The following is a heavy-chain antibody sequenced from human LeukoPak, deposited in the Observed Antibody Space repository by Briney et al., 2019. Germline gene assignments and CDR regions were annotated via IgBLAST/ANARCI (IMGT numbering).Heavy chain of an antibody. J-gene: IGHJ3*02. Sequence: KPSETLSLACTVSDGSISSSSYYWAWIRQPPGKGLEWIGNIYYNGDTYYNPSLKSRVTISVDTSKNQFSVKLTSVTAADTAVFYCARRSMVRGVFQAFDMWSKGQWSPSLQ. CDR2: IYYNGDT. D-gene: IGHD3-10*01. V-gene: IGHV4-39*01. CDR1: DGSISSSSYY. CDR3: ARRSMVRGVFQAFDM.